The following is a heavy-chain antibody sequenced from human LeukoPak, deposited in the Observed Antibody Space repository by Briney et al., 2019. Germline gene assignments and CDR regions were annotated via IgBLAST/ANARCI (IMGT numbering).Heavy chain of an antibody. V-gene: IGHV3-30*03. CDR3: ASGYSFLY. CDR1: GFTFSSYG. Sequence: PGGSLRLSCAASGFTFSSYGMHWVRQAPGKGLEWVAVISYDGSNKYYADPVKGRFTISRDNSKNTLYLQMNSLRAEDTAVYYCASGYSFLYWGQGTLVTVSS. CDR2: ISYDGSNK. D-gene: IGHD2/OR15-2a*01. J-gene: IGHJ4*02.